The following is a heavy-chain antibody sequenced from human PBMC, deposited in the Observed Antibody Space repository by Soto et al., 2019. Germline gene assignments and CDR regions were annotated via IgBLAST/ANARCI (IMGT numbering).Heavy chain of an antibody. CDR1: GDSITSDKW. CDR2: IYHSGST. CDR3: AIYGGNSVYFDY. J-gene: IGHJ4*02. D-gene: IGHD4-17*01. V-gene: IGHV4-4*02. Sequence: PSETLSLTCAVSGDSITSDKWWSWIRQPPGKGLQWIGEIYHSGSTKYNPSLKSRVIISVDKSKNQFSLKLSSVTAADTAVYYCAIYGGNSVYFDYWGQGTLVTVSS.